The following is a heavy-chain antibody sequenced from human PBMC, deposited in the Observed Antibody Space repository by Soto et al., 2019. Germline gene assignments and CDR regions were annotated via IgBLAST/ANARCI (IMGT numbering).Heavy chain of an antibody. CDR3: AKAISGYNAPIDH. CDR2: TSGSDSST. Sequence: PVGSLRLSCAASGFTFSSYAMNWVRQAPGKGLEWVSVTSGSDSSTYYADSVKGRFTISRDNSKNTLYVQMNSLRAEDTAVYYCAKAISGYNAPIDHWGQGTRVTVSS. J-gene: IGHJ4*02. V-gene: IGHV3-23*01. D-gene: IGHD5-12*01. CDR1: GFTFSSYA.